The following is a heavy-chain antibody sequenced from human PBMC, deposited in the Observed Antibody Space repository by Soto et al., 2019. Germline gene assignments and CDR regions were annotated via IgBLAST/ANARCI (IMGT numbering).Heavy chain of an antibody. J-gene: IGHJ4*02. D-gene: IGHD6-13*01. CDR3: ARVAVLTAAGTTDY. Sequence: PGGSLRLSCAASGLTFSEYYLSWIRQVPGKGLEWVAYISATSDSVPYADSVKGRFTISRDNAKNSLYLQMNSLRAEDTAVYYCARVAVLTAAGTTDYWGQGTLVTVSS. V-gene: IGHV3-11*06. CDR1: GLTFSEYY. CDR2: ISATSDSV.